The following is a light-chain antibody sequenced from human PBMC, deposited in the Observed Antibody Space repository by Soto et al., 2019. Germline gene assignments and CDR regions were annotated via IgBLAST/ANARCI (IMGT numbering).Light chain of an antibody. CDR1: QSVSSN. J-gene: IGKJ1*01. CDR3: QQYNNWPTWT. V-gene: IGKV3-15*01. CDR2: GAS. Sequence: EIVMTQSPATLSVSPGERATLSCRASQSVSSNLAWYQQKPGQAPRLLIYGASTRATGITARFSGSGSGTEFTIPISSLQYEDFAVYYCQQYNNWPTWTFGQGTKVAIK.